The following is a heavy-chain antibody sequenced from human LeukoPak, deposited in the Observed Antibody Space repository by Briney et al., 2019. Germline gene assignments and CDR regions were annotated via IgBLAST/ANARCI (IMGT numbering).Heavy chain of an antibody. V-gene: IGHV3-48*03. CDR3: ARHRSGGSQDDAFDI. D-gene: IGHD2-15*01. CDR2: ISSSGSTI. J-gene: IGHJ3*02. Sequence: GGSLRLSCAASGFTFSSYEMNWVRQAPGKGLEWVSYISSSGSTIYYADSVKGRFTISRQNAKNSLFLQMNSLRAEDTAVYYCARHRSGGSQDDAFDIWGQGTMVTVSS. CDR1: GFTFSSYE.